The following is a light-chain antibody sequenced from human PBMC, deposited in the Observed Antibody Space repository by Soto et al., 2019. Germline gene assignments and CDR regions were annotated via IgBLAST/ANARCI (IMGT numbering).Light chain of an antibody. V-gene: IGLV2-14*03. CDR3: CSHTASIHWV. Sequence: QSVLTQPASVSGSPGQSITISCTGTSSDVGGYNFVSWYQQHPGNAPKLIIHEVLNRPSGVSSRFSGSKSGNTASLTISGLQAEDDAVYYCCSHTASIHWVFGKGPKLTVL. CDR1: SSDVGGYNF. J-gene: IGLJ3*02. CDR2: EVL.